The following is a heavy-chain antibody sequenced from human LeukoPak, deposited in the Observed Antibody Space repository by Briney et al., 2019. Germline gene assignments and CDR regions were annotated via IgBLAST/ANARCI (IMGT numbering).Heavy chain of an antibody. J-gene: IGHJ4*02. D-gene: IGHD5-18*01. Sequence: GGSLRLSCAASGFTFSSYSMNWVRQAPGKGLEWVSSISSSSSYIYYADSVKGRFTISRDNAKNSLYLQMNSLRAEDTAVYYCARVRGGYSYGGFDYWGQGTLVTVSS. V-gene: IGHV3-21*01. CDR2: ISSSSSYI. CDR3: ARVRGGYSYGGFDY. CDR1: GFTFSSYS.